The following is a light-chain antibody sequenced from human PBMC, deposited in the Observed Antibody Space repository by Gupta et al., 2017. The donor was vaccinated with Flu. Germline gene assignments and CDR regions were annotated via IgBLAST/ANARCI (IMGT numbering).Light chain of an antibody. CDR3: QQSDSAPRM. CDR2: GAS. J-gene: IGKJ1*01. V-gene: IGKV1-39*01. CDR1: QTVLTY. Sequence: DIQVTQSPSSLSASVGDRVTITCRSTQTVLTYLNWYQQKQGEAPKLLIFGASTLQSGVSARFRGSGSATEFTLTITKLQPEDSGVYYCQQSDSAPRMFGQGTMVDI.